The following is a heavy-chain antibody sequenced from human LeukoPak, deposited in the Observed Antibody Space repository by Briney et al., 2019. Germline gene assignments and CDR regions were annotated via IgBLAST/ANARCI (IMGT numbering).Heavy chain of an antibody. V-gene: IGHV3-21*01. Sequence: GGSLRLSCAASGFTFSSYEMNWVRQAPGKGLECVSSITSSSSYIYYADSVKGRFTISRDNAKNSLYLQMNSLRAEDTAVYYCAREMLAAVAAQSWGQGTLVTVSS. CDR2: ITSSSSYI. J-gene: IGHJ5*02. CDR1: GFTFSSYE. D-gene: IGHD6-19*01. CDR3: AREMLAAVAAQS.